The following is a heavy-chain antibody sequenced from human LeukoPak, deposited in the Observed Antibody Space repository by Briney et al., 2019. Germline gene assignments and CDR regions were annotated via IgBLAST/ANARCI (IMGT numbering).Heavy chain of an antibody. D-gene: IGHD1-20*01. CDR3: ARVVTGTKPHYYYYMDV. J-gene: IGHJ6*03. CDR2: IGTAGDT. Sequence: PGGSLRLSCAASGFTFSSYDMHWVRQATGKGLEWVSAIGTAGDTYYPGSVKGRFTISRDNAKNSLYLQMNSLRAEDTAVYYCARVVTGTKPHYYYYMDVWGKGTTVTVSS. CDR1: GFTFSSYD. V-gene: IGHV3-13*01.